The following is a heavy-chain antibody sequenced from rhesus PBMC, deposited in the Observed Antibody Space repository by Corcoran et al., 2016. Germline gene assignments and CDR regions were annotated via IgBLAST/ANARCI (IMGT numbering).Heavy chain of an antibody. Sequence: QVQLVQSGAEIKQPGASVKLSCKASGYVFTSYYIHWRRQAPGQGLEWIGLISPYNGNTVYAQNFQGRVAITTDTSTSTGYMELSGLTSEDTAVYYCTRKTRDLVGFDDWGQGVLVTVSS. CDR2: ISPYNGNT. CDR3: TRKTRDLVGFDD. D-gene: IGHD2-2*01. CDR1: GYVFTSYY. J-gene: IGHJ4*01. V-gene: IGHV1-180*01.